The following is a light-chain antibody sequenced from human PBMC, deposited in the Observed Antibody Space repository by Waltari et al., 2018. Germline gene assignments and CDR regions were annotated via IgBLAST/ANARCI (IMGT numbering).Light chain of an antibody. CDR3: QHYVRLPAT. CDR1: QSVSRA. Sequence: ELVLTQSPGSLSSSPGGRVTLSCRASQSVSRALAWYQQKPGQAPRLLIFGASNRATGIPDRFSGSGSETDSSLTISRLEPEDFAVYYCQHYVRLPATFGRGTKVEIK. V-gene: IGKV3-20*01. CDR2: GAS. J-gene: IGKJ1*01.